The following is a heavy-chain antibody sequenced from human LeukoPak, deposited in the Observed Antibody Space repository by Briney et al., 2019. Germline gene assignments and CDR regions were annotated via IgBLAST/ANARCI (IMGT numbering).Heavy chain of an antibody. CDR3: ARFNPYYYDSSGYNNWFDP. D-gene: IGHD3-22*01. Sequence: PSETLSLTCTVSGGSISSYYWSWIRQTPGKGLEWIGYIYYSGSTNYNPSLKSRVTISVDTSKNQFSLKLSSVTAADTAVYYCARFNPYYYDSSGYNNWFDPWGQGTLVTVSS. CDR1: GGSISSYY. CDR2: IYYSGST. J-gene: IGHJ5*02. V-gene: IGHV4-59*01.